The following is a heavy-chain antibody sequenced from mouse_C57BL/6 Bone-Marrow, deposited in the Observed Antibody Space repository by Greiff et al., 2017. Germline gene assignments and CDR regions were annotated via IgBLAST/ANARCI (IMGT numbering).Heavy chain of an antibody. V-gene: IGHV1-39*01. CDR1: GYSFTDYN. J-gene: IGHJ3*01. D-gene: IGHD1-1*01. CDR3: VLITTVVAHY. Sequence: EVQLQQSGPELVKPGASVKISCKASGYSFTDYNMNWVQQSHGKSLEWIGVINPNSGTTSYNQKFKGQATLTVDQSSITAYMQLNSLTSEDSAVYYCVLITTVVAHYWGQGTMVTVAA. CDR2: INPNSGTT.